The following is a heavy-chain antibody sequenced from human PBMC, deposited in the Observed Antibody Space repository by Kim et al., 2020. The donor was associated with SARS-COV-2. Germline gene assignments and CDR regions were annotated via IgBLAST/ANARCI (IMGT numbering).Heavy chain of an antibody. V-gene: IGHV4-59*01. Sequence: SETLSLTCTVSGGSISSYYWSWIRQPPGKRLEWIGYIYYSGSTNYNPSLKSRVTISVDTSKNQFSLKLSSVTAADTAVYYCASRLGYCSGGSCYDYGMDVWGQGTTVTVSS. J-gene: IGHJ6*02. CDR2: IYYSGST. CDR1: GGSISSYY. D-gene: IGHD2-15*01. CDR3: ASRLGYCSGGSCYDYGMDV.